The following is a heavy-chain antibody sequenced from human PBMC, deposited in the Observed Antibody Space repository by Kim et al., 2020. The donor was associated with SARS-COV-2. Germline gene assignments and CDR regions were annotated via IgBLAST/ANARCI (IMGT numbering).Heavy chain of an antibody. J-gene: IGHJ6*02. CDR1: GYSFTSYW. CDR2: IYPGDSDT. V-gene: IGHV5-51*01. Sequence: GESLKISCKGSGYSFTSYWIGWVRQMPGKGLEWMGIIYPGDSDTRYSPSFQGQVTISADKSISTAYLQWSSLKASDTAMYYCVRRGDGSGFYYYYGMDVWGQGTTVTVSS. D-gene: IGHD3-10*01. CDR3: VRRGDGSGFYYYYGMDV.